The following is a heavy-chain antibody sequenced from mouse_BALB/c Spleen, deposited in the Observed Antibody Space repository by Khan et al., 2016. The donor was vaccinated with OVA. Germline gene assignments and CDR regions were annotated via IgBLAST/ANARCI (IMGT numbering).Heavy chain of an antibody. J-gene: IGHJ2*01. CDR2: IWSGGIT. CDR3: AENRNRYLDY. D-gene: IGHD2-14*01. CDR1: GFSLTNYG. Sequence: QVQLKQSGPGLVQPSQSLSITCTVSGFSLTNYGVHWVRQSPGKGLEWLGVIWSGGITDYNETFISRLSISKDISKSQVFFKMNSLQANDTAIYXYAENRNRYLDYWGQGTTLTVSS. V-gene: IGHV2-2*02.